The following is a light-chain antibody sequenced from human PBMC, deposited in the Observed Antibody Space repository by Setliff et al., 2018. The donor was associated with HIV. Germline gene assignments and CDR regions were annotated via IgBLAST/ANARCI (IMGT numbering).Light chain of an antibody. CDR1: SSDVGASNY. Sequence: QSALTQPAYVSGSPGQSITISCTGTSSDVGASNYVSWYQQHPGKAPKLMIYDVSNRPSGVSNRFSGSKSGNTASLTISGLRAEDEADYYCSSYTSSYTFVFGTGTKVTVL. J-gene: IGLJ1*01. CDR2: DVS. V-gene: IGLV2-14*03. CDR3: SSYTSSYTFV.